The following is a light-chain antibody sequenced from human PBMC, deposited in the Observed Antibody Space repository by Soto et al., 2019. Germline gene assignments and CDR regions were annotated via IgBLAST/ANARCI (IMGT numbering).Light chain of an antibody. J-gene: IGKJ1*01. CDR2: KAS. Sequence: DIQMTQSPSTLSGSVGDRVTITCRASQTISSWLAWYQQKPGKAPKLLIYKASTLKSGVPSRFSGSGSGTEFTLTISSLQPEDFATYYCQQLNSYPWTFGQGTKVDIK. CDR3: QQLNSYPWT. V-gene: IGKV1-5*03. CDR1: QTISSW.